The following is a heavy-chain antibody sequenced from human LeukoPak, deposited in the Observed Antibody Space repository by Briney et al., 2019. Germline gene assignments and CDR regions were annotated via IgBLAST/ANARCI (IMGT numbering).Heavy chain of an antibody. CDR1: GFTVSGSY. Sequence: GGSLRLSCAASGFTVSGSYMNWVRQAPGKGLEWVSLIYGGGNTYYADSVKGRFTISRDNSKNTLYLQMNSLRAEDTAVYYCARRGDGGRSFDYWGQGILVTVSS. CDR3: ARRGDGGRSFDY. D-gene: IGHD4-23*01. J-gene: IGHJ4*02. V-gene: IGHV3-53*01. CDR2: IYGGGNT.